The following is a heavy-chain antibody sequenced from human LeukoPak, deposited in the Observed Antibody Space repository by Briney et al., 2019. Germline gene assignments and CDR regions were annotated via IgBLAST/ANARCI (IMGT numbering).Heavy chain of an antibody. CDR1: GFTFSSYA. CDR2: IRSKAYGGTT. V-gene: IGHV3-49*04. CDR3: TRARGYSYGYADV. Sequence: GGSLTLSCEASGFTFSSYAMSWVRQAPGKGLEWVGFIRSKAYGGTTEYDASVKGRFPISRDHYKSIAYLQMNSLKTEDTAVYYCTRARGYSYGYADVWGKGTTVTVSS. J-gene: IGHJ6*04. D-gene: IGHD5-18*01.